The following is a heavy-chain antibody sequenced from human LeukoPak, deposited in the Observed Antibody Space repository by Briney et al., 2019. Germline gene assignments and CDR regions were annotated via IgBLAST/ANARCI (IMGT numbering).Heavy chain of an antibody. CDR1: GGSISSYY. CDR3: AKDQTYYDFWSGYPNRFDP. D-gene: IGHD3-3*01. J-gene: IGHJ5*02. Sequence: SETLSLTCTVSGGSISSYYWSWIRQPPGKGLEWIGYTYYSGSTNYNPSLKSRVTVSVDTSKNQFSLKLSSVTAADTAVYYCAKDQTYYDFWSGYPNRFDPWGQGTLVTVSS. CDR2: TYYSGST. V-gene: IGHV4-59*01.